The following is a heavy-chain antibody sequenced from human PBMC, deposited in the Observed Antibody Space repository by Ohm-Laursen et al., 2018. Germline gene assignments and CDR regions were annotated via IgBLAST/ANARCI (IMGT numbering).Heavy chain of an antibody. V-gene: IGHV3-66*01. Sequence: GSLRLSCTASGFTVSSNYMSWVRQAPGKGLEWVSVIYSGGSTYYADSVKGRFTISRDNSKNTLYLQMDSLRAEDTAVYYCTTVTWGVMVGYWGQGTLVTVSS. CDR3: TTVTWGVMVGY. D-gene: IGHD2-21*01. J-gene: IGHJ4*02. CDR2: IYSGGST. CDR1: GFTVSSNY.